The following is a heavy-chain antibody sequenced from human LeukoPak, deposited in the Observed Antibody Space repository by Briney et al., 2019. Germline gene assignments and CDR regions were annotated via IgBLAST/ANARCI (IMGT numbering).Heavy chain of an antibody. V-gene: IGHV3-21*04. CDR2: ISSSSSYI. CDR1: GFTFSSYS. J-gene: IGHJ3*01. D-gene: IGHD1-20*01. CDR3: ARAYGKWNDVYFYAFDL. Sequence: GGSLRLSCAASGFTFSSYSMNWVRQAPGRGLEWVSSISSSSSYIYYTDSVKGRFTISRDNAKSSLYLQMNSLRAEDTALYYCARAYGKWNDVYFYAFDLWGQGTMVTVSS.